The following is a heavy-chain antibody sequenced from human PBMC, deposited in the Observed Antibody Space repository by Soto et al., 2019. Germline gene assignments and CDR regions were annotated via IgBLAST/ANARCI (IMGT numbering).Heavy chain of an antibody. CDR2: IKSMTDGGTV. CDR3: TSFFQPRGRLLDS. V-gene: IGHV3-15*07. CDR1: GFTFSNAW. J-gene: IGHJ5*01. Sequence: EVQLVESGGGSVQPGGSLRLSCVASGFTFSNAWMTWVRQAPGKGLKWVGRIKSMTDGGTVDYAAPVKGRFTISRDDSKNILYLDMNSLKTDDTAVYYCTSFFQPRGRLLDSWGQGTLVTVAS. D-gene: IGHD3-16*01.